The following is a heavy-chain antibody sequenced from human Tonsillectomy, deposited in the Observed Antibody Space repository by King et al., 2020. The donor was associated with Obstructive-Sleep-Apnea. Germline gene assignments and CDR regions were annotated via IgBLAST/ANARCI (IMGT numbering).Heavy chain of an antibody. CDR1: GFTFDDYA. J-gene: IGHJ4*02. Sequence: VQLVESGGGLVQPGRSLRLSCAASGFTFDDYAMHWVRQAPGKGLEWVSGISWNSGSIGYADSVKGRFTISRDNAKNSLSLQMNSLRAEDTALYYCAKVGCSSTSCYGAVGFYYFDYWGQGTLVTVSS. CDR2: ISWNSGSI. D-gene: IGHD2-2*01. CDR3: AKVGCSSTSCYGAVGFYYFDY. V-gene: IGHV3-9*01.